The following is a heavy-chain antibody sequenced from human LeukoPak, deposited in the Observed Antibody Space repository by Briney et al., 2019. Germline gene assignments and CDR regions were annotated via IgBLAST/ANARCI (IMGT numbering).Heavy chain of an antibody. V-gene: IGHV3-23*01. D-gene: IGHD3-22*01. CDR2: ISGSGGRT. Sequence: PGGSLRLSCVASGFSFSVYAMSWVRQAPGKGLEWVSGISGSGGRTYSADSVKGRFTISRDNSRKTLYLQMNRLRAEDTAVYYCARGGGNFDRSGYYEYYFDYWGQGTLVTVSS. CDR3: ARGGGNFDRSGYYEYYFDY. J-gene: IGHJ4*02. CDR1: GFSFSVYA.